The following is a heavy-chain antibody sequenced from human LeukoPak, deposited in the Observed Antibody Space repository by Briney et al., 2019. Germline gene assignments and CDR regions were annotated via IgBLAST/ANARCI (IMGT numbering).Heavy chain of an antibody. D-gene: IGHD6-13*01. J-gene: IGHJ5*02. V-gene: IGHV1-46*01. CDR3: ARDGAIAAAGTNWFDP. CDR1: GYTFTGYY. CDR2: INPSGGST. Sequence: ASVKVSCKASGYTFTGYYMRWVRQAPGQGLEWMGWINPSGGSTSYAQKFQGRVTMTRDTSTSTVYMELSSLRSEDTAVYYCARDGAIAAAGTNWFDPWGQGTLVTVSS.